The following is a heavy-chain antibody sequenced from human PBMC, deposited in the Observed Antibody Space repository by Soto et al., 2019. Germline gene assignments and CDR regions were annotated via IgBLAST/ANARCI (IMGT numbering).Heavy chain of an antibody. V-gene: IGHV1-3*01. CDR1: GYTFTSYA. Sequence: ASVKVSCKASGYTFTSYAMHWVRQAPGQRLEWMGWINAGNGNTKYSQKFQGRVTITRDTSASTAYMELSSLRSEDTAVYYCARSLIVVVPSARGARFDPWGQGTLVTVSS. CDR3: ARSLIVVVPSARGARFDP. D-gene: IGHD2-2*01. CDR2: INAGNGNT. J-gene: IGHJ5*02.